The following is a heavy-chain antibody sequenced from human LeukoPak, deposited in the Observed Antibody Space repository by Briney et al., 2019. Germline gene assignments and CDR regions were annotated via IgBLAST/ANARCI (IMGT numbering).Heavy chain of an antibody. Sequence: GGSLRLSCAASGFTFSSYWMHWVRQAPGKGLVWVSRINSDGSSTSYADSVKGRFTISRDNAKNTLYLQMSSLRAEDTAVYYCARDLYLDYYDSSGSAGYWGQGTLVTVSS. CDR2: INSDGSST. CDR1: GFTFSSYW. V-gene: IGHV3-74*01. D-gene: IGHD3-22*01. J-gene: IGHJ4*02. CDR3: ARDLYLDYYDSSGSAGY.